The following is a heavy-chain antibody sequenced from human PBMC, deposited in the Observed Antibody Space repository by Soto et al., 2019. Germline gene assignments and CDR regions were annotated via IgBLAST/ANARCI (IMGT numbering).Heavy chain of an antibody. J-gene: IGHJ3*02. CDR2: ISSNGGST. CDR3: ARERITGTGEFWPPTRSVFDI. V-gene: IGHV3-64*01. D-gene: IGHD1-20*01. Sequence: PGGSLRLSCAASGFTFSSYAMHWVRQAPGKGLEYVSAISSNGGSTYYANSVKGRFTISRDNSKNTLYLQMGSLRAEDMAVYYCARERITGTGEFWPPTRSVFDIWGQGTMVTVSS. CDR1: GFTFSSYA.